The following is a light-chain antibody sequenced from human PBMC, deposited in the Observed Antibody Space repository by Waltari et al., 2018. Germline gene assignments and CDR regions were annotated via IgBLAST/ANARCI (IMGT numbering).Light chain of an antibody. Sequence: DIVMTQSPDSLAVSLGERATINCKSSQSVLYSSNNKNYLAWYQQKPGQPPKLLIYWASTRESGVPDRFSGSGSGKDFTLTISSLQAEDVAVYYCQQYYSTPPTFGQGTTLEIK. CDR1: QSVLYSSNNKNY. CDR3: QQYYSTPPT. V-gene: IGKV4-1*01. J-gene: IGKJ2*01. CDR2: WAS.